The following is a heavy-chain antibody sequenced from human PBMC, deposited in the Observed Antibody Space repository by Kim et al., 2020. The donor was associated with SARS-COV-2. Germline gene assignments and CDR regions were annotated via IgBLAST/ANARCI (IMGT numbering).Heavy chain of an antibody. CDR2: ISYDGSNK. Sequence: GGSLRLSCAASGFTFSSYAMHWVRQAPGKGLEWVAVISYDGSNKYYADSVKGRFTISRDNSKNTLYLQMNSLRAEDTAVYYCARGITETGYSGSRRAGRASAFDIWGQGTMVTVSS. CDR1: GFTFSSYA. D-gene: IGHD5-12*01. V-gene: IGHV3-30*04. J-gene: IGHJ3*02. CDR3: ARGITETGYSGSRRAGRASAFDI.